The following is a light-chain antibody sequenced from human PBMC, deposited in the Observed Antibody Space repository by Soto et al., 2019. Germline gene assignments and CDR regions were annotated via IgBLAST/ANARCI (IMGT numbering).Light chain of an antibody. CDR2: LTS. CDR1: QAVNTR. J-gene: IGKJ1*01. CDR3: HQRQSWPRT. V-gene: IGKV3-11*01. Sequence: IVLAPCPAPLYFFPGARVPLSRRASQAVNTRLAWYQHKPGQAPRLLIYLTSNRAAGIPARFSGSGSETDFTLTISDVEPEDFAVYYCHQRQSWPRTFGQGTKVDI.